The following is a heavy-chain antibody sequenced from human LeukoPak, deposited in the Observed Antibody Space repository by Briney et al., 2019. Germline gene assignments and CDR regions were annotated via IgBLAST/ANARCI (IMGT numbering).Heavy chain of an antibody. CDR1: GYSFTSYW. Sequence: ESLKISCKGSGYSFTSYWISWVRQMPGKGLEWMGSIDPSDSYTNYSPSFQGHVTISADKSISTAYLQWSSLKASDTAMYYCAKRRMTTVTTETAFDIWGQGTMVTVSS. CDR3: AKRRMTTVTTETAFDI. V-gene: IGHV5-10-1*01. CDR2: IDPSDSYT. J-gene: IGHJ3*02. D-gene: IGHD4-17*01.